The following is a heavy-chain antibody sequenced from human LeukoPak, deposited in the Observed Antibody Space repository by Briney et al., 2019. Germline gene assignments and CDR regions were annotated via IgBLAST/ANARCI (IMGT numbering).Heavy chain of an antibody. D-gene: IGHD6-13*01. CDR1: GGSFSGYY. CDR3: AIGRLARKSTAKTGDIISWDVN. J-gene: IGHJ4*02. V-gene: IGHV4-34*01. Sequence: LSETLSLTCAVYGGSFSGYYWSWIRQPPGKGLEWIGEINHSGSTNYTPSLTRRVTISVDTSKNHFSLKLSSVTPADTCVYCSAIGRLARKSTAKTGDIISWDVNRGERDLVTVSS. CDR2: INHSGST.